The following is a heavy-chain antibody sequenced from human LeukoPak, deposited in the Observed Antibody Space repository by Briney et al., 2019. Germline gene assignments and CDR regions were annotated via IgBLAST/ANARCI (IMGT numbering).Heavy chain of an antibody. D-gene: IGHD6-13*01. Sequence: GGSLRLSCVASGFTFSSYWMHWVRQAPGKGLVWVSRINSDGSSTSYADSVKGRFTISRDNAKNTPYLQMNSLRAEDTAVYYCARGNLAAAGRIDYWGQGTLVTVSS. J-gene: IGHJ4*02. CDR2: INSDGSST. V-gene: IGHV3-74*01. CDR1: GFTFSSYW. CDR3: ARGNLAAAGRIDY.